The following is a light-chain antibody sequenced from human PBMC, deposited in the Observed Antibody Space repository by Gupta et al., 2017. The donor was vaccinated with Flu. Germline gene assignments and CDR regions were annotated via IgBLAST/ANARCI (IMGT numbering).Light chain of an antibody. Sequence: DNERPSGIPERISGSNSGTIATLTISGVRAEDEADYYCQSGDAQSAVFGGGTKLTVL. J-gene: IGLJ3*02. V-gene: IGLV3-25*01. CDR3: QSGDAQSAV. CDR2: DN.